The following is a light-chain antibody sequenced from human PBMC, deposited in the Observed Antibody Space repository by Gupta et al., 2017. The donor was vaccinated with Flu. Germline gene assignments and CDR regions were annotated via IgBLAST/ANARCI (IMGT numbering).Light chain of an antibody. J-gene: IGLJ2*01. Sequence: SDVGGYNYDSWYQQHPGKAPKLMIYEVINRPSGVANRFSGSKSANTASLTISGLQPEDEADYYCSSYTSSSTLDVVFGGGTKLTVL. CDR2: EVI. V-gene: IGLV2-14*01. CDR3: SSYTSSSTLDVV. CDR1: SDVGGYNY.